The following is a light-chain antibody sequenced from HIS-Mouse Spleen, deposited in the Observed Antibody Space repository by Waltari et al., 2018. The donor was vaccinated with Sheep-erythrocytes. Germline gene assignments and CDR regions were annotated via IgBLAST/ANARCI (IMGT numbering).Light chain of an antibody. J-gene: IGLJ1*01. V-gene: IGLV2-11*01. CDR2: DVS. CDR3: CSYAGSYNHV. Sequence: QSALTQPRSVSGSPGQSVTISCTGTSSDVGGYNYVPWYQQHPGKAPKLMIYDVSKRPSGVLDRFSGSKSGNTASLTISGLQAEDEADYYCCSYAGSYNHVFATGTKVTVL. CDR1: SSDVGGYNY.